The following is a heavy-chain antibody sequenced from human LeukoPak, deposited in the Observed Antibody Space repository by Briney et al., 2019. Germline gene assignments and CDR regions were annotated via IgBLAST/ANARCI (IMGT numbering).Heavy chain of an antibody. CDR1: GFRFSSYG. CDR2: IRYDGSNQ. V-gene: IGHV3-30*02. J-gene: IGHJ1*01. CDR3: AKDAALGIATTDGPGEYFQH. Sequence: GGSLRLSCVASGFRFSSYGTHWVRQAPGKGLEGVAFIRYDGSNQYYADSVKGRFTISRDNSKNTLYLHMNSLRAEDTAVYYCAKDAALGIATTDGPGEYFQHWGQGTLVTVSS. D-gene: IGHD6-13*01.